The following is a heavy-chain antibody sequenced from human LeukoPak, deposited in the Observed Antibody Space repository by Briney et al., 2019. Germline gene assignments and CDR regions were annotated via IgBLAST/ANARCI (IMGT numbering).Heavy chain of an antibody. CDR3: ASSSGYRDDAFDI. CDR1: GFTFSSYW. CDR2: IKQDGSEK. Sequence: GGSLRLSCAASGFTFSSYWMSWVRQAPGKGLEWVANIKQDGSEKYYVDSVKGRFTISRDNAKNSLYLQMNSLRVEDTAVYYCASSSGYRDDAFDIWGQGTMVTVSS. J-gene: IGHJ3*02. V-gene: IGHV3-7*01. D-gene: IGHD3-22*01.